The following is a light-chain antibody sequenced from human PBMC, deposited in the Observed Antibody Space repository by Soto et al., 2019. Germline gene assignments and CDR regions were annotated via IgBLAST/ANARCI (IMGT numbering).Light chain of an antibody. V-gene: IGLV4-69*01. CDR2: VNSDGSH. CDR1: SGPSNYA. Sequence: QLVLTQSPSASASLGASVKLTCTLSSGPSNYAIAWHQQQPEKGPRYLMKVNSDGSHSKGDGIPDRFSGSRSGAERYLTISSLPSEDEADYYCQTWGTGTVVFGGGTKLTVL. CDR3: QTWGTGTVV. J-gene: IGLJ3*02.